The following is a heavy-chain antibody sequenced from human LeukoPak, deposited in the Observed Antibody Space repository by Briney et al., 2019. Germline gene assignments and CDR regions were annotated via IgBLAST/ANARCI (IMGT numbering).Heavy chain of an antibody. Sequence: ASVKVSCKASGGTFSSYAISWVRQAPGQGLEWMGWISPYHGNTKYAYGLQDRVTLTTDASTTTAYMELSGLRPDDTAVYYCTRDYGDYGDDVFDVWGQGTMVIVSS. V-gene: IGHV1-18*01. CDR1: GGTFSSYA. CDR2: ISPYHGNT. CDR3: TRDYGDYGDDVFDV. J-gene: IGHJ3*01. D-gene: IGHD4-17*01.